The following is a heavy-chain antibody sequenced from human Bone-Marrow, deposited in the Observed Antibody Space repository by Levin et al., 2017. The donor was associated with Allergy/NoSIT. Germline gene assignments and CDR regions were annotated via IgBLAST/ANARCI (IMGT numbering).Heavy chain of an antibody. CDR2: IFKTGTT. CDR1: AYSITSSNW. J-gene: IGHJ3*02. V-gene: IGHV4-28*01. D-gene: IGHD6-19*01. Sequence: SETLSLTCAGPAYSITSSNWWAWIRQPPGKGLEWIGSIFKTGTTYYSPSLKSRVTLSLDMSKNQFSLRLSSVTAVDTAVYYCARTNSGWRAFDIWGQGAMVTVSS. CDR3: ARTNSGWRAFDI.